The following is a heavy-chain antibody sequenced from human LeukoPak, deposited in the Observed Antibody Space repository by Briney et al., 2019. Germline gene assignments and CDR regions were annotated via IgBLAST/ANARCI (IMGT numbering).Heavy chain of an antibody. D-gene: IGHD1-26*01. CDR1: RFTFSNYW. CDR3: ARDHLSEGALGAFEI. J-gene: IGHJ3*02. Sequence: GGSLRLSYAACRFTFSNYWLSWVRQAPGKGLEWVANIKQDGGEKNYVDSVKGRFTISRDNAKNSLYLQMNSLRVEDTAVYYCARDHLSEGALGAFEIWDYELLVTVSS. CDR2: IKQDGGEK. V-gene: IGHV3-7*05.